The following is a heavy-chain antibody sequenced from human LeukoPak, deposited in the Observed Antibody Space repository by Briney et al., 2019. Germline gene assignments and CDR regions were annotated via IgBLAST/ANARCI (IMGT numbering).Heavy chain of an antibody. V-gene: IGHV1-24*01. CDR2: FDPEGGET. CDR3: ATWPVCSSTSCCPFNCRAFDI. D-gene: IGHD2-2*01. Sequence: ASVKVSCKVSGYTLTELSMHWVRQAPGKGLEWMGGFDPEGGETIYAQKFQGRVTMTEDTSTDTAYMELSSLRSEDTAVYYCATWPVCSSTSCCPFNCRAFDIWGQGTMVTVSS. J-gene: IGHJ3*02. CDR1: GYTLTELS.